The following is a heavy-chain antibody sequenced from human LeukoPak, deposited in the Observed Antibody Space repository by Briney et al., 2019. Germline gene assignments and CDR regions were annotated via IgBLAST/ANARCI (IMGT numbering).Heavy chain of an antibody. V-gene: IGHV1-24*01. Sequence: EASVKVSCKVSGYTLTELSMHWVRQAPGKGLEWMGGFDPEDGETIYAQKFQGRVTMTEDTSTDTAYMELSSLRSEDTAVYYCATDLWDRYGGKSDAFDIWGQGTMVTVSS. CDR1: GYTLTELS. D-gene: IGHD4/OR15-4a*01. CDR3: ATDLWDRYGGKSDAFDI. J-gene: IGHJ3*02. CDR2: FDPEDGET.